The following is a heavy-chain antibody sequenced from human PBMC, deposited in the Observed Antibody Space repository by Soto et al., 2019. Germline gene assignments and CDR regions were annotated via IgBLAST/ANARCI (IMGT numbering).Heavy chain of an antibody. CDR1: GFTISKHW. Sequence: DVQLVESGGGLVQPGGSLRLSCAASGFTISKHWMSWVRQAPGKGLEWVGNVKQDGSEKYYVDSVKGRFTISRDNAKNSLYLQMSSLRAEDTAVYYCARYPGWYFDLWGRGSLVTVSS. CDR2: VKQDGSEK. CDR3: ARYPGWYFDL. J-gene: IGHJ2*01. V-gene: IGHV3-7*03.